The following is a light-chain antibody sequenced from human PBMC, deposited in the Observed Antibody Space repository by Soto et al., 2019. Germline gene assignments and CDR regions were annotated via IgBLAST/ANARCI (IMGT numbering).Light chain of an antibody. J-gene: IGKJ2*01. CDR2: DAS. CDR1: QSISTW. CDR3: QQSYSTPPGT. V-gene: IGKV1-5*01. Sequence: DIQMTQSPSTLSTSVGDRVTITCRASQSISTWLAWYQQKPGKAPKLLIFDASILASGVPSRFRGSGSGTEFTLTIDSLQPDDFATYYCQQSYSTPPGTFGQGTKLEIK.